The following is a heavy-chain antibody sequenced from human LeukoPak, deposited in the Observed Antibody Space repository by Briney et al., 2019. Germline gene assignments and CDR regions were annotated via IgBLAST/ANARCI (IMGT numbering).Heavy chain of an antibody. V-gene: IGHV3-23*01. CDR2: ISGSGGST. Sequence: GGSLRLSCAASGFTFSSYAMSWVRQAPGKGLEWVSAISGSGGSTYYADSVKGRFTISRDNSKNTLYLQMNSLRAEDTAVYYCAKPPMVRGVRGYFDYWGQGTLVTVSS. CDR1: GFTFSSYA. D-gene: IGHD3-10*01. J-gene: IGHJ4*02. CDR3: AKPPMVRGVRGYFDY.